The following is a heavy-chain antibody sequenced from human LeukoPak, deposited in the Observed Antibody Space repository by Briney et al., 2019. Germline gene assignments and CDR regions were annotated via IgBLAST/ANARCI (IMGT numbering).Heavy chain of an antibody. V-gene: IGHV3-30*01. Sequence: PGGSLRLSCAASGFTFSSYAMHGVRQAPGKGLEWVAVISYDGSNKYYADSVKGRFTISRDNSKNTLYLQMNSLRAEDTAVYYCARDGPCSSTSCPNNYYYYYMDVWGKGTTVTVSS. CDR2: ISYDGSNK. CDR1: GFTFSSYA. J-gene: IGHJ6*03. CDR3: ARDGPCSSTSCPNNYYYYYMDV. D-gene: IGHD2-2*01.